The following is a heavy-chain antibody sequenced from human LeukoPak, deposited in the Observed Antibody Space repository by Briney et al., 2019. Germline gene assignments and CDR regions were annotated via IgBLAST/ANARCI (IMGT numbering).Heavy chain of an antibody. J-gene: IGHJ4*02. D-gene: IGHD4-17*01. CDR2: ISAYNGNT. CDR1: GYTFTSYG. CDR3: ARDPSSYGRPIDY. V-gene: IGHV1-18*01. Sequence: ASVTVSFTASGYTFTSYGISWVRQAPGQGLEWMGWISAYNGNTNYAQKLQGRVTITTDTSTSTAYMELRSLRSDDTAVYYCARDPSSYGRPIDYWGQGTLVTVSS.